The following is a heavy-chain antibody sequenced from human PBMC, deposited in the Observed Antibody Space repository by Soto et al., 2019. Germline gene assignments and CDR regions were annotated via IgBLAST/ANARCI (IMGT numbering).Heavy chain of an antibody. CDR1: GFAFSTYA. CDR2: IVDSGGRA. J-gene: IGHJ6*02. V-gene: IGHV3-23*01. Sequence: GGSLRLSCAASGFAFSTYAMNWVRQAPGKGLEWVSGIVDSGGRAFYADSVQGRFTISRDNSKNTLYLETNNLRAEDTAIYYCAPVPAASSYYNTDVWGQGTTVTSP. CDR3: APVPAASSYYNTDV. D-gene: IGHD2-2*01.